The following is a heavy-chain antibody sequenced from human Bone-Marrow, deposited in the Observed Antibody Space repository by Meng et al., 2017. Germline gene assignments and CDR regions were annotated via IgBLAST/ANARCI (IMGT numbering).Heavy chain of an antibody. CDR2: VYHRGDT. D-gene: IGHD1-7*01. Sequence: QVQLQESGPGLVKPSGTLPLTCPVSGDSISSDIWWSWVRQPPGKGLEWIGEVYHRGDTNYNPSLKSRVDISVDKSKNQFYLSLFSVTAADTAVYYCGRDQGRELINHWGQGTLVTVSP. V-gene: IGHV4-4*02. CDR1: GDSISSDIW. CDR3: GRDQGRELINH. J-gene: IGHJ4*02.